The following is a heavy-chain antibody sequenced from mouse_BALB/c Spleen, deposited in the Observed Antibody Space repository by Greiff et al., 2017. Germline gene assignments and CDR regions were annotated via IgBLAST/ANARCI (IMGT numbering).Heavy chain of an antibody. V-gene: IGHV7-3*02. CDR2: IRNKANGYTT. CDR1: GFTFTDYY. D-gene: IGHD1-1*01. J-gene: IGHJ1*01. CDR3: ARDSYGTNWYFDV. Sequence: EVKVEESGGGLVQPGGSLRLSCATSGFTFTDYYMSWVRQPPGKALEWLGFIRNKANGYTTEYSASVKGRFTISRDNSQSILYLQMNTLRAEDSATYYCARDSYGTNWYFDVWGAGTTVTVSS.